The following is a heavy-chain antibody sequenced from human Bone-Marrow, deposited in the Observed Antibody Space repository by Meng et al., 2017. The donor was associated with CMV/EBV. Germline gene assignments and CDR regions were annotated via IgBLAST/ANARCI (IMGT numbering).Heavy chain of an antibody. D-gene: IGHD5-24*01. CDR3: ARSGEVEVYYFDY. CDR1: GGSISRGGYY. J-gene: IGHJ4*02. V-gene: IGHV4-31*03. Sequence: SETLSLTCTVSGGSISRGGYYWSWIRQHPGKGLEWIGYIYYSGSTYYNPSLKSRVTISVDTSKNQFSLKLSSVTAADTAVYYCARSGEVEVYYFDYWGQGTLVTVSS. CDR2: IYYSGST.